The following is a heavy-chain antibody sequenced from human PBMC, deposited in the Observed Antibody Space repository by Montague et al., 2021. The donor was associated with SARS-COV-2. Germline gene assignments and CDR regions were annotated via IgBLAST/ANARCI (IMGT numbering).Heavy chain of an antibody. Sequence: SETLSPTCTVSGGSISSYYWSWIRQPPGKGLEWIGYIYYSGSTNYNPSLKSRVTISVDTSKNQFSPKLSSVTAADTAVYYCARDKVAAGMDVWGQGTTVTVSS. CDR3: ARDKVAAGMDV. CDR2: IYYSGST. J-gene: IGHJ6*02. CDR1: GGSISSYY. V-gene: IGHV4-59*01. D-gene: IGHD2-15*01.